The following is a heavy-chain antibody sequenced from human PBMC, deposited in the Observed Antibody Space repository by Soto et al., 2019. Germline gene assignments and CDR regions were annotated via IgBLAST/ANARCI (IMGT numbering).Heavy chain of an antibody. CDR3: ARASLVVVAATPLGSWFDP. CDR2: IIPIFGTA. Sequence: GASVKVSCKASGGTFSSYAISWVRQAPGQGLEWMGGIIPIFGTANYAQKFQGRVTITEDKSTSTAYMELSSLRSEDTAVYYCARASLVVVAATPLGSWFDPWGHGTLVTVSS. CDR1: GGTFSSYA. J-gene: IGHJ5*02. D-gene: IGHD2-15*01. V-gene: IGHV1-69*06.